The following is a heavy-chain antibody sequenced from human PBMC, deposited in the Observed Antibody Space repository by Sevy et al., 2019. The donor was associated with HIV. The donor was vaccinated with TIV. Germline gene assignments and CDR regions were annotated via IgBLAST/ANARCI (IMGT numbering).Heavy chain of an antibody. CDR3: ARLTTRPTSDLYGMDV. J-gene: IGHJ6*02. CDR2: INPNDGVT. CDR1: GYTFSDYY. D-gene: IGHD4-17*01. Sequence: ASVKVSCKASGYTFSDYYIHWVRQAPGQGLEWMAWINPNDGVTHYAQRFQGGVTLTRDTSVRTAYMELRRLRYDDTAIYYCARLTTRPTSDLYGMDVWGQGTPVTVSS. V-gene: IGHV1-2*02.